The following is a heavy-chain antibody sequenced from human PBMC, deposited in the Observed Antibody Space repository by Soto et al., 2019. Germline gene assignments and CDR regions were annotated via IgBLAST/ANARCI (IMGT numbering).Heavy chain of an antibody. CDR3: ARITTSSGWSLFDS. V-gene: IGHV4-61*01. CDR1: GGSVGSSFFY. J-gene: IGHJ4*02. D-gene: IGHD6-13*01. CDR2: IYYTGTT. Sequence: SETLSLTCTVSGGSVGSSFFYWSWFRQPPGQRLEWIGYIYYTGTTNYNPSLASRVAMSVDTSKKQFTLNLRSLTAADTARYYCARITTSSGWSLFDSWGQGMLVTVSS.